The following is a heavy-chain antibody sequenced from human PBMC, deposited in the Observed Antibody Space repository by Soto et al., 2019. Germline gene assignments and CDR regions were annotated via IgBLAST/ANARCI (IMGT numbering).Heavy chain of an antibody. Sequence: QVQLVQSGAEVKKPGASVKVSCKASGYTFTNYDVNWVRQAAGQGLEWMGWMNPNSGNTDYAQKFRDRVAMTRNTSIDTAYMELSSLTSEDKAVYYCASQGVDFWRVGHYYGLGVWGQGTAVTVAS. V-gene: IGHV1-8*01. CDR3: ASQGVDFWRVGHYYGLGV. J-gene: IGHJ6*02. CDR1: GYTFTNYD. CDR2: MNPNSGNT. D-gene: IGHD3-3*01.